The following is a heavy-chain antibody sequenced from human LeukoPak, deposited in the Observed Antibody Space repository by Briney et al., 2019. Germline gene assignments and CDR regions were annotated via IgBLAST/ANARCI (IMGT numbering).Heavy chain of an antibody. V-gene: IGHV3-33*01. CDR3: ARHYCSGGSCYFDY. CDR1: GFTFSSYG. J-gene: IGHJ4*02. Sequence: GRSLRLSCAASGFTFSSYGMHSVRQAPGKGLEWVAVIWYDARTKYYADSVKSRFTISRDNSKNTLYLQTISLRAEDTAVYYCARHYCSGGSCYFDYGGQGPLVTVSS. CDR2: IWYDARTK. D-gene: IGHD2-15*01.